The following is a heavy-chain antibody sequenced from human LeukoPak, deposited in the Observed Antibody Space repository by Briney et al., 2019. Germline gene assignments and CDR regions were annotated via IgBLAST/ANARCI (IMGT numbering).Heavy chain of an antibody. CDR3: ASPPGYCSSTSCNGAFDI. Sequence: SVKVSCKASGGTFSSYAISWVRQAPGQGLEWKGGIIPIFGTANYAQKFQGRVTITTDESTSTAYMELSSLRSEDTAVYYCASPPGYCSSTSCNGAFDIWGQGTMVTVSS. D-gene: IGHD2-2*01. V-gene: IGHV1-69*05. CDR2: IIPIFGTA. CDR1: GGTFSSYA. J-gene: IGHJ3*02.